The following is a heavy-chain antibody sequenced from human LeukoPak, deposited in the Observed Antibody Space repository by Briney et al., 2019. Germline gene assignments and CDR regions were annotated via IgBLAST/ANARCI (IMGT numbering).Heavy chain of an antibody. D-gene: IGHD2-2*02. J-gene: IGHJ6*03. Sequence: GASVKVSCKASGYTFTGYYMHWVRQAPGQGLEWMGWINPNSGGTNYAQKFQGRVTMTRDTSISTAYMELSRLRSDDTAVYYCASGVSSTSCYTCAAPLPTYYMDVWGKGTTVTVSS. CDR2: INPNSGGT. CDR3: ASGVSSTSCYTCAAPLPTYYMDV. V-gene: IGHV1-2*02. CDR1: GYTFTGYY.